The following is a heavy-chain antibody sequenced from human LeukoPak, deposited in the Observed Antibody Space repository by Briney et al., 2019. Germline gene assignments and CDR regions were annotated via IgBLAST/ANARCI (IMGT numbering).Heavy chain of an antibody. CDR2: IKQDGSER. D-gene: IGHD6-19*01. V-gene: IGHV3-7*03. J-gene: IGHJ4*02. CDR1: GFTFSDFW. CDR3: VRDVGWYRFDY. Sequence: GGSQRLSCAASGFTFSDFWMTWIRQPPGQGLEWVAHIKQDGSERKYVDSVKGRFTISRDNAKKSLYLQMNSLRAEDTAIYYCVRDVGWYRFDYWGQGALVTVSS.